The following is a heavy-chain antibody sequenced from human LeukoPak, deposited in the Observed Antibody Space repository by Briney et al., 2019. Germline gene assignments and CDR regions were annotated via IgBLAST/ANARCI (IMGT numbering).Heavy chain of an antibody. CDR3: ATLGEYYDSSGYYYN. CDR1: GASVSAYY. V-gene: IGHV4-34*01. Sequence: SETLSLTCTVSGASVSAYYWTWIRQPPGKGLEWIGEINHSGSTYYNPSLKSRVTISEDTSKNQFSLKLTSVTAADTAVYYCATLGEYYDSSGYYYNWGQGTLVTVSS. D-gene: IGHD3-22*01. CDR2: INHSGST. J-gene: IGHJ4*02.